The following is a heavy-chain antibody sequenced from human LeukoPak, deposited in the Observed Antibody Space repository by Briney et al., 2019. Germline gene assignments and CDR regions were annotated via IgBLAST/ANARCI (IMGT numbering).Heavy chain of an antibody. CDR1: GFTFGDYA. CDR3: TSAHDYYDSSGYDY. Sequence: GGSLRLSCTASGFTFGDYAMSWVRQAPGKGLEWVGFIRSKAYGGTTEYAASVKGRFTISRDDSKSIAYLQMNSLKTEDTAVYYCTSAHDYYDSSGYDYWGQGTLVTVSS. D-gene: IGHD3-22*01. V-gene: IGHV3-49*04. CDR2: IRSKAYGGTT. J-gene: IGHJ4*02.